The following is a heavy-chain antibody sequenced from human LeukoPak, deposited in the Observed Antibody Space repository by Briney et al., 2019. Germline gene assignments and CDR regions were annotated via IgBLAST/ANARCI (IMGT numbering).Heavy chain of an antibody. CDR3: ARRDCDSIKCRGSNWFDP. CDR1: GFTFSSYS. D-gene: IGHD3-22*01. V-gene: IGHV3-48*01. J-gene: IGHJ5*02. Sequence: GGSLRLSCAASGFTFSSYSINWVRQAPGKGLEWVSYITRSSDVIYYADSVKGRFTVSRDNAGNSLYLQMNSLRAEDTAVYYCARRDCDSIKCRGSNWFDPWGQGTLVSVSS. CDR2: ITRSSDVI.